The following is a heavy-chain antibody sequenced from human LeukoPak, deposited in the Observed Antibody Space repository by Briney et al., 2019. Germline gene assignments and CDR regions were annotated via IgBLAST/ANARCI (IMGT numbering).Heavy chain of an antibody. CDR1: GFTFSSYT. CDR2: ISSSRSYI. Sequence: GGSLRLSCAASGFTFSSYTMNWVRQAPGKGLEWVSSISSSRSYIYYADSVKGRFTISRDNAKNSLYLQMNSLRAEDTAVYYCARARVAAAISWFDPWGQGTLVTVSS. J-gene: IGHJ5*02. V-gene: IGHV3-21*01. D-gene: IGHD2-15*01. CDR3: ARARVAAAISWFDP.